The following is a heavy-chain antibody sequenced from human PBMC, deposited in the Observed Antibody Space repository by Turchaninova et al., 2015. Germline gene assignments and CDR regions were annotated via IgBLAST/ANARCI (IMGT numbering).Heavy chain of an antibody. J-gene: IGHJ4*02. D-gene: IGHD3-3*01. V-gene: IGHV4-34*01. CDR3: ARSPFWSGYYGY. CDR1: GGAFRGYN. Sequence: VQLQXXXAGXXKTSGTLSXPXAVYGGAFRGYNWSWIRQPPGKGLEWIVEINHSGSTNYNPSLKSRVTISVDTSKNQFSLKLSSVTAADTAVYYCARSPFWSGYYGYWGQGTLVTVSS. CDR2: INHSGST.